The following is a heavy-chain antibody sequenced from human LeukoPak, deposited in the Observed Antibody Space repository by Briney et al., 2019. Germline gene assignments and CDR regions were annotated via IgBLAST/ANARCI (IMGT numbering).Heavy chain of an antibody. J-gene: IGHJ4*02. D-gene: IGHD3-3*01. CDR1: GFTFGGSA. CDR3: TRQVDYYDFWSGYPHFDY. CDR2: IRSKANSYAT. V-gene: IGHV3-73*01. Sequence: QTGGSLRLSCAASGFTFGGSAMHWVRQASGKGLEWVGRIRSKANSYATAYAASVKGRFTISRDDSKNTAYLQMNSLKTEDTAVYYCTRQVDYYDFWSGYPHFDYWGQGTLVTVSS.